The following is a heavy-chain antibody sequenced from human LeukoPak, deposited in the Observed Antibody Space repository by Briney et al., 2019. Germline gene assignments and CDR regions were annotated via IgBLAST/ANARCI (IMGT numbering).Heavy chain of an antibody. CDR2: ISGSGGST. CDR1: GFPFSTHS. V-gene: IGHV3-23*01. Sequence: PGGSLRLSCAASGFPFSTHSLNWVRQAPGKGLEWVSAISGSGGSTYYTESVRGRFTISRDNSKNTLYLQMNSLRGEDTAVYYCAKRGTYYGGFDYWGQGTLVTVSS. D-gene: IGHD1-26*01. CDR3: AKRGTYYGGFDY. J-gene: IGHJ4*02.